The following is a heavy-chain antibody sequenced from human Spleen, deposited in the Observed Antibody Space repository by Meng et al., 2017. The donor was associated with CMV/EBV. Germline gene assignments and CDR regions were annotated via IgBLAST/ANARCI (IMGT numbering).Heavy chain of an antibody. CDR3: ARAGGAVAFYYFDY. D-gene: IGHD6-19*01. V-gene: IGHV1-46*01. CDR1: RYTFISYD. Sequence: KGSRYTFISYDMHWVRQAPGQGLEWMGIINPSGGSTSYAQKFQGRVTMTRDTSTSTVYMELSSLRSEDTAVYYCARAGGAVAFYYFDYWGQGTLVTVSS. J-gene: IGHJ4*02. CDR2: INPSGGST.